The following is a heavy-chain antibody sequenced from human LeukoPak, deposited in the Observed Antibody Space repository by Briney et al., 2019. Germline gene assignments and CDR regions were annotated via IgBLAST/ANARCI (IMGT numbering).Heavy chain of an antibody. Sequence: GRSLRLSCAASGFTFSSYGMHWVRQAPGKGLEWVAVISYDGSNKYYADSVKGRFTISRDNSKNTLYLQMNSLRAEDTAVYYCAKDRRYDILTGLDYWGQGTLVTVSS. V-gene: IGHV3-30*18. J-gene: IGHJ4*02. CDR1: GFTFSSYG. CDR3: AKDRRYDILTGLDY. CDR2: ISYDGSNK. D-gene: IGHD3-9*01.